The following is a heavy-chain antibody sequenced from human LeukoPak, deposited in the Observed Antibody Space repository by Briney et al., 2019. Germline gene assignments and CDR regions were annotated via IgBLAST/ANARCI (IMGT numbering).Heavy chain of an antibody. V-gene: IGHV3-30-3*01. D-gene: IGHD2-2*02. J-gene: IGHJ6*02. CDR2: ISYDGSNK. CDR1: GFTFSSYA. CDR3: ARDLVVVPAAIQVGYYYYGMDV. Sequence: GGSLRLSCAASGFTFSSYAMHWVRQAPGKGLEWVAVISYDGSNKYYADSVKGRFTISRDNSKNTLYLQMNSLRAEDTAVYYCARDLVVVPAAIQVGYYYYGMDVWGQGTTVTVSS.